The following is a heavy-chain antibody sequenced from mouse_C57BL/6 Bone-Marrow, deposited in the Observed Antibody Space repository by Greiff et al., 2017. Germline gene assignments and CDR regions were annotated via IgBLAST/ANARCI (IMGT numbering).Heavy chain of an antibody. CDR2: INPGSGGN. Sequence: VQLQQSGAELVRPGTSVKVSCKASGYAFTNYLIEWVKQRPGQGLEWIGVINPGSGGNNYNEKFKGKATLTADKSSSTAYMQLSSLTSEDSAVYFCAREGETHWYFDVWGTGTTVTVSS. CDR1: GYAFTNYL. V-gene: IGHV1-54*01. J-gene: IGHJ1*03. CDR3: AREGETHWYFDV.